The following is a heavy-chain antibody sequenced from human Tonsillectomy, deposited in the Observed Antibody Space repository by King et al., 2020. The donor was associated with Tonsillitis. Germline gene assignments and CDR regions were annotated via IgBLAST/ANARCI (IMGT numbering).Heavy chain of an antibody. CDR1: GGSITSSSYY. CDR2: IYYSGST. Sequence: LQLQESGPGLVKPSETLSLTCAVSGGSITSSSYYWGWIRQPPGKGLEWIGSIYYSGSTYYNTSLKSRVTISLDTSENQFSLKLSSVTAADTAVYFCARMHDYYDKWFDPWGQGTLVTVSS. J-gene: IGHJ5*02. V-gene: IGHV4-39*07. D-gene: IGHD3-22*01. CDR3: ARMHDYYDKWFDP.